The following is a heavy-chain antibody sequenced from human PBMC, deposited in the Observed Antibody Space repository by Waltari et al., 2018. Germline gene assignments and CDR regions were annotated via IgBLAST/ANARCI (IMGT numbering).Heavy chain of an antibody. Sequence: QVQLVESGGGLVKPGGSLRLSCSASGFNFSGYYMTWIRLAPGRGLEWVSFISGSGAAKYYADSVKGRFTISRDNADNSLYLQMNTLRAEDTAVYYCARGSSSWDWGQGTLVTVSS. V-gene: IGHV3-11*01. CDR1: GFNFSGYY. CDR2: ISGSGAAK. J-gene: IGHJ4*02. CDR3: ARGSSSWD. D-gene: IGHD6-6*01.